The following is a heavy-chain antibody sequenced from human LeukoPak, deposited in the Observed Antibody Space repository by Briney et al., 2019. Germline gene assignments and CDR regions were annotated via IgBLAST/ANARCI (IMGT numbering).Heavy chain of an antibody. V-gene: IGHV1-8*01. CDR1: GYTVTSYD. Sequence: ASVKVSCKASGYTVTSYDINWVRQATGQGLEWTGWMNPNSGNTGYAQKFQGRVTMTRNTSISTAYMELSSLRSEDTAVYYCARDRSEQQLVYYFDYWGQGTLVTVSS. CDR3: ARDRSEQQLVYYFDY. D-gene: IGHD6-13*01. J-gene: IGHJ4*02. CDR2: MNPNSGNT.